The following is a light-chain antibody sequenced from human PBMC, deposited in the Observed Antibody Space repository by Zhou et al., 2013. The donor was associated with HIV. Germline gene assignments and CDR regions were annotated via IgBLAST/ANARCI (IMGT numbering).Light chain of an antibody. Sequence: EIVMTQSPATLSVSPGERATLSCRASQTVSNKVAWYQQKPGQGPRLLIYGASTRATGIPARFSGSGSGTDFTLTISSLEPEDFAVYYCQQRIKWPITFGQGTRLEIK. CDR1: QTVSNK. V-gene: IGKV3-15*01. J-gene: IGKJ5*01. CDR3: QQRIKWPIT. CDR2: GAS.